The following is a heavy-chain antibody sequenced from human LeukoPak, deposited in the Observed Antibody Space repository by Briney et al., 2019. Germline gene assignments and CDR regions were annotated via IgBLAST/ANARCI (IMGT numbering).Heavy chain of an antibody. J-gene: IGHJ6*02. D-gene: IGHD6-13*01. CDR1: GGSISSYY. Sequence: SETLSLTCTVSGGSISSYYWSWIRQPPGKGLEWIGYIYYSGSTNYNPSLKSRVTISVDTSKNQFSLKLSSVTAADTAVYYCARQGYSSSWYGDYYYYGMDVWGQGTTVTVSS. V-gene: IGHV4-59*08. CDR2: IYYSGST. CDR3: ARQGYSSSWYGDYYYYGMDV.